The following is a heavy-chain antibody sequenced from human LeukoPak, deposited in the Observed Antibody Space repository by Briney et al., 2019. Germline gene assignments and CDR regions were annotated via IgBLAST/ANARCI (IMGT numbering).Heavy chain of an antibody. Sequence: GGSLRLSCAAPGFTVSSNYMSWVRQAPGKGLEWVSVIYSGGSTYYSDSVKGRVTISRDNSKNTLYLQMNSLRAEDTAVYYCARGERLTDNWFDPWGQGTLVTVSS. V-gene: IGHV3-66*01. CDR3: ARGERLTDNWFDP. J-gene: IGHJ5*02. D-gene: IGHD7-27*01. CDR2: IYSGGST. CDR1: GFTVSSNY.